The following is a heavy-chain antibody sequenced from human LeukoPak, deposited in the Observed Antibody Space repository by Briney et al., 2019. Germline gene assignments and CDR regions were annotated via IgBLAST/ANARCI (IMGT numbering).Heavy chain of an antibody. CDR2: MNPNSGNT. J-gene: IGHJ6*03. V-gene: IGHV1-8*03. D-gene: IGHD2-2*02. CDR1: GYTFTSYD. Sequence: ASVKVSCKASGYTFTSYDINWVRQATGQGLEWMGWMNPNSGNTGYAQKFQGRDTITRNTSISTAYMELSSLRSEDTAVYYCARGWKYQLLYLAYYYYYMDVWGKGTTVTVSS. CDR3: ARGWKYQLLYLAYYYYYMDV.